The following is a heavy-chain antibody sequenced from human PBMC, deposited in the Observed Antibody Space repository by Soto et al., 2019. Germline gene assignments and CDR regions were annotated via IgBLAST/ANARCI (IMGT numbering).Heavy chain of an antibody. CDR3: ARDPVHDGTEYYTLAS. CDR1: GFTLSSYA. J-gene: IGHJ5*02. D-gene: IGHD3-3*01. Sequence: QVQLVESGGGVVQPGRSLRLSCAASGFTLSSYAMHWVRQAPGTGLEWVAVISCAGTSTYYADSVRGRFTISRDNSKDTVYLQLNTLRTEDTAVYHCARDPVHDGTEYYTLASWGQGTVVTVSS. CDR2: ISCAGTST. V-gene: IGHV3-30-3*01.